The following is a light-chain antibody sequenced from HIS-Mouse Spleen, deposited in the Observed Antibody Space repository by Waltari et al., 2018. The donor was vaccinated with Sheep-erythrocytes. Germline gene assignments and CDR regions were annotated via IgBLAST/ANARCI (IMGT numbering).Light chain of an antibody. CDR1: ALPKQY. V-gene: IGLV3-25*03. CDR3: QSADSSGTYV. CDR2: KDS. Sequence: SYELTQPPSVSVSPGQTARITCSGDALPKQYAYWYQQKPGQAPVLVIYKDSGRPSGIPWRFSGSSSGTTVTLTISGVQAEDEADYYCQSADSSGTYVFGTGTKVTVL. J-gene: IGLJ1*01.